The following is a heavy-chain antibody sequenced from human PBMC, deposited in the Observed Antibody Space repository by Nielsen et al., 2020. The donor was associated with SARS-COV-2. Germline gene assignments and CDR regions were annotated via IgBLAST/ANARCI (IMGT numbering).Heavy chain of an antibody. J-gene: IGHJ4*02. CDR1: GFSVRNYG. CDR2: IRGSGDDT. V-gene: IGHV3-23*01. D-gene: IGHD3-3*01. Sequence: GGSLRLSCAASGFSVRNYGMTWVRQTPGMGLEWVSAIRGSGDDTSYADSVKGRFTISRDNAKNTLYLQMNGLRAEDTAVYYCVRDSSVVIWSGYPVDWGQGTLVTVSS. CDR3: VRDSSVVIWSGYPVD.